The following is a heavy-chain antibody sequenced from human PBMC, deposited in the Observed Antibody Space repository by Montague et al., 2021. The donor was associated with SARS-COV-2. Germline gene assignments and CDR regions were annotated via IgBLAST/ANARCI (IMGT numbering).Heavy chain of an antibody. Sequence: SLRLSCAASGFTFSSYSMNWVRQAPGKGLEWVSSISSSSSYIYYADSVKGRFTISRDNAKNSLYLKMNSLRAEDTAVYYCARDKYYDILTGHYNYWGQGTLVTVSS. J-gene: IGHJ4*02. V-gene: IGHV3-21*01. D-gene: IGHD3-9*01. CDR3: ARDKYYDILTGHYNY. CDR2: ISSSSSYI. CDR1: GFTFSSYS.